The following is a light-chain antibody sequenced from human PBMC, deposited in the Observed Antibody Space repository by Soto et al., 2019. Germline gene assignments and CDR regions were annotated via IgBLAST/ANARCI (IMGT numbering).Light chain of an antibody. CDR2: EGS. V-gene: IGLV2-23*01. CDR1: SSDVGTYNL. CDR3: CSYAGSSTYV. Sequence: QSALTQPASVSGSPGQSITISCTGTSSDVGTYNLVSWYQHHPGKAPQLMIDEGSKRPSGVSNRFSGSKSGNTASLTISGLQAEDEADYYCCSYAGSSTYVFGTGTKLTVL. J-gene: IGLJ1*01.